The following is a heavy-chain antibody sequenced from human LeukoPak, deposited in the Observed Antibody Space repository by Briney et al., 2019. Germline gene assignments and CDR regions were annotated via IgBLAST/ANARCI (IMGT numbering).Heavy chain of an antibody. CDR1: GGSFSGYY. J-gene: IGHJ6*03. V-gene: IGHV4-34*01. D-gene: IGHD6-6*01. Sequence: KPSETLSLTCAVYGGSFSGYYWSWIRQPPGKGLEWIGEINHSGSTNYNPSLKSRVTISVDTSKNQFSLKLSSVTAADTAVYYCARVTLVRDYYYYMDVWGKGTTVTVSS. CDR3: ARVTLVRDYYYYMDV. CDR2: INHSGST.